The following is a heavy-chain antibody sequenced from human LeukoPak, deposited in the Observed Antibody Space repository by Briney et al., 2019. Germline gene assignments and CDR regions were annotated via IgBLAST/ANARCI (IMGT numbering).Heavy chain of an antibody. CDR3: ARGAGYYDSSGLPIDY. D-gene: IGHD3-22*01. J-gene: IGHJ4*02. Sequence: PGGSLRLSCAASGFIFSTYSMNWVRQAPGKGLEWVSSISSSTSYIYYADSVKGRFTISRDNAKNSLYLQMNSLRPEDTAVYYCARGAGYYDSSGLPIDYWGQGTLVTVSS. CDR2: ISSSTSYI. CDR1: GFIFSTYS. V-gene: IGHV3-21*01.